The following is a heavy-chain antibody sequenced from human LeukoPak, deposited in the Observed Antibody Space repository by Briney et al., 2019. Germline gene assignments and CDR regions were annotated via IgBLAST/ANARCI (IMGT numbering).Heavy chain of an antibody. Sequence: GRSLRLSCAASGFTFDDYAMHWVRQAPGKGLEWVSGISWNSGSIGYADSVKGRFTISRDNAKNSLYLQMNSLRAEDMALYYCAKDMYSGSYCEGDAFDIWGQGTMVTVSS. D-gene: IGHD1-26*01. V-gene: IGHV3-9*03. CDR3: AKDMYSGSYCEGDAFDI. CDR1: GFTFDDYA. CDR2: ISWNSGSI. J-gene: IGHJ3*02.